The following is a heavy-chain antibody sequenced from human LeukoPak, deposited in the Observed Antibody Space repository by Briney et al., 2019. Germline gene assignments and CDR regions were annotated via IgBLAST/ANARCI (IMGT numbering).Heavy chain of an antibody. CDR1: GGSISSSSYY. J-gene: IGHJ4*02. V-gene: IGHV4-39*07. CDR2: IYYSGST. Sequence: SETLSLTCTVSGGSISSSSYYWGWIRQPPGKGLEWIGSIYYSGSTYYNPSLKSRVTISVDTSKNQFSLKLNSVTAADTAVYYCAREPGTTRFYFDYWGQGTLVTVSS. CDR3: AREPGTTRFYFDY. D-gene: IGHD1-7*01.